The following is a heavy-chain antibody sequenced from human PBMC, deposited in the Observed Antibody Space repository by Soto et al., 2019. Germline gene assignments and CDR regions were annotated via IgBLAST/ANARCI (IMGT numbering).Heavy chain of an antibody. CDR1: GYTFTGYY. Sequence: VASVKVSCKASGYTFTGYYMHWVRQAPGQGLEWMGWINPNSGGTNYAQKFQGWVTMTRDTSISTAYMELSRLRSDDTAVYYCARWGDSGYDYGYYYMDVWGKGTTVTVSS. D-gene: IGHD5-12*01. V-gene: IGHV1-2*04. CDR3: ARWGDSGYDYGYYYMDV. CDR2: INPNSGGT. J-gene: IGHJ6*03.